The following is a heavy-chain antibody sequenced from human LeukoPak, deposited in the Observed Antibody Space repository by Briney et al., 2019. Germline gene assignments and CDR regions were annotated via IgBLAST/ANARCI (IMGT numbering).Heavy chain of an antibody. D-gene: IGHD6-13*01. CDR3: ARDTSSWYEGDTFDI. CDR2: IKQDGSGT. V-gene: IGHV3-7*01. Sequence: GGSLRLSCAAAGFTVSVYWVSWVRQAPGKGLRWVANIKQDGSGTYYVDSVKGRFTISRDNAKTSLYLQMNRLRAEDTAVYYCARDTSSWYEGDTFDIWGQGTMVTVSS. J-gene: IGHJ3*02. CDR1: GFTVSVYW.